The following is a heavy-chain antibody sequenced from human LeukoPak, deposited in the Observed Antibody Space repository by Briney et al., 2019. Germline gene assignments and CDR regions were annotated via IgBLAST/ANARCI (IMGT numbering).Heavy chain of an antibody. CDR1: GGSFSKYY. D-gene: IGHD2-21*02. CDR2: INTSGTT. V-gene: IGHV4-4*07. J-gene: IGHJ5*02. CDR3: ARVYGDFNWFGP. Sequence: SETLSLTCSVSGGSFSKYYWSRVRQPAGKGLEWIGRINTSGTTNYNPSLKSRVTMSVDMSKNQFSLKVTSVTAADTAVYYCARVYGDFNWFGPWGQGTLVTVSS.